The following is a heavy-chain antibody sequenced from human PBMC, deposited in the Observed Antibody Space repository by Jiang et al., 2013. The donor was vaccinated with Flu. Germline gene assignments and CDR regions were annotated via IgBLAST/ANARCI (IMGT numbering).Heavy chain of an antibody. V-gene: IGHV5-51*01. Sequence: YSFTSYWIGWVRRDARERPGVDGRSIYPGDSDTRYSPSFRGQVTITADKTTNTAYAQWNRLKASDTAIYYCVRGRGDGGKYPLEYWGPGTLVTVSS. D-gene: IGHD4/OR15-4a*01. CDR1: YSFTSYW. CDR3: VRGRGDGGKYPLEY. J-gene: IGHJ4*02. CDR2: IYPGDSDT.